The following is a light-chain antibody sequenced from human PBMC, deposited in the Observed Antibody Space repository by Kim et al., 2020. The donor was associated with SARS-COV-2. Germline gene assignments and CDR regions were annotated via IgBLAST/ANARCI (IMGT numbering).Light chain of an antibody. J-gene: IGLJ2*01. CDR1: SSDVGGYNY. V-gene: IGLV2-14*03. Sequence: QSVLTQPASVSGSPGQSITISCTGTSSDVGGYNYVSWYQQHPGKAPRLMIHDVSKRPSGVSNRFSGSKSGNTASLTVSGLQAEDEADYYCSSYTTSSTLAFGGGTQLTVL. CDR2: DVS. CDR3: SSYTTSSTLA.